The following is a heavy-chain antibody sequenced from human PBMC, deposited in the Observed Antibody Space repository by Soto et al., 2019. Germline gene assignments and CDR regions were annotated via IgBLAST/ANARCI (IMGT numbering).Heavy chain of an antibody. CDR3: ARERAYSYGSGSYPGY. D-gene: IGHD3-10*01. V-gene: IGHV5-51*01. J-gene: IGHJ4*02. CDR2: IYPGDSDT. CDR1: GYSFATYW. Sequence: PGESLKISCKGSGYSFATYWIGWVRQMPGKGLEWMGIIYPGDSDTRYSPSFQGQVTISADKSINTAYLQWSSLKASDTAMYYCARERAYSYGSGSYPGYWGQGTPVTVSS.